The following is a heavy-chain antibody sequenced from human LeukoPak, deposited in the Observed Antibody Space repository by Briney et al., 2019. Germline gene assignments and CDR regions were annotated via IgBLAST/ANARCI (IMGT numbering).Heavy chain of an antibody. J-gene: IGHJ6*02. CDR2: INPSGGST. CDR3: ARYVGRIAAAGTSYYYYGMDL. Sequence: GASVKVSCKASGYTFTSYYMHWVRQAPGQGLEWMGIINPSGGSTSYAQKFQGRVTMTRDTSTSTVYMALSSLRSEDTAVYYCARYVGRIAAAGTSYYYYGMDLWGQGTTVTVSS. CDR1: GYTFTSYY. D-gene: IGHD6-13*01. V-gene: IGHV1-46*01.